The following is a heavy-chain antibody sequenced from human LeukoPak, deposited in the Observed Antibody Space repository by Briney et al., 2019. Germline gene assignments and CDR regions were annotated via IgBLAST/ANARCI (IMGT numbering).Heavy chain of an antibody. D-gene: IGHD3-3*01. J-gene: IGHJ5*02. V-gene: IGHV3-30*02. CDR2: IRYDGSNK. CDR1: GFTFSSYG. Sequence: QPGGSLRLSCAAPGFTFSSYGMHWVRQAPGKGLEWVAFIRYDGSNKYYADSVKGRFTISRDNSKNTLYLQMNSLRAEDTAVYYCAKDQPAIFGVIIIGGPWFDPWGQGTLVTVSS. CDR3: AKDQPAIFGVIIIGGPWFDP.